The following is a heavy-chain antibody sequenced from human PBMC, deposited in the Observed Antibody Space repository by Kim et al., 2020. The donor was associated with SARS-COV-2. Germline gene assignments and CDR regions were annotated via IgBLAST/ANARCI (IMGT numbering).Heavy chain of an antibody. CDR2: IYYSGST. CDR3: ARVTGWYGAFDI. Sequence: SETLSLTCTVSGGSISSYYWSWIRQPPGKGLEWIGYIYYSGSTNYNPSLKSRVTISVDTSKNQFSLKLSSVTAADTAVYYCARVTGWYGAFDIWGQGTMV. V-gene: IGHV4-59*13. J-gene: IGHJ3*02. D-gene: IGHD6-19*01. CDR1: GGSISSYY.